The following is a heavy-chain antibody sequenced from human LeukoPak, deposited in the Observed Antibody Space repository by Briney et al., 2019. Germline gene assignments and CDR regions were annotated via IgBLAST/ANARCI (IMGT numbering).Heavy chain of an antibody. J-gene: IGHJ4*02. CDR3: ARVGFTSSWSNFDY. CDR1: GYTLTELS. V-gene: IGHV1-2*06. Sequence: GASVKVSCKVSGYTLTELSMHWVRQAPGKGLEWMGRINPNGGDTNYAQKFQGRVTMTGDTSISTAYMELSSLRSDDTAMYYCARVGFTSSWSNFDYWGQGTLVTVSS. CDR2: INPNGGDT. D-gene: IGHD6-13*01.